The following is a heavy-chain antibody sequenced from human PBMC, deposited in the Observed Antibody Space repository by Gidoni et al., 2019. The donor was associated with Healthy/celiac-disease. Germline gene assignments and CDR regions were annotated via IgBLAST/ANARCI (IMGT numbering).Heavy chain of an antibody. CDR3: ARDGYYYDSSGYFDY. CDR1: GFTFSSYG. CDR2: ISYDGSNK. D-gene: IGHD3-22*01. J-gene: IGHJ4*02. Sequence: QVQLVESGGGVVQPGRSLRLSCAASGFTFSSYGMHWVRQAPGKGLGWVAVISYDGSNKYYADSVKGRFTISRDNSKNTLYLQMNSLRAEDTAVYYCARDGYYYDSSGYFDYWGQETLVTVSS. V-gene: IGHV3-30*03.